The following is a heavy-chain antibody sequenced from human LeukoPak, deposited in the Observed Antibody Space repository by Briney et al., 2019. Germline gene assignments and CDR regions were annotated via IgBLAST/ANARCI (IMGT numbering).Heavy chain of an antibody. Sequence: PGGSLRLSCAASGFTFSSYGMHWVRQAPGKGLEWVAVIWYDGSNKYYADSVKGRFTISRDNSKNTLYLQMNSLRAEDTAVYYCARGIRRNCGGDCYDLGDYWGQGTLVTVSS. D-gene: IGHD2-21*02. CDR3: ARGIRRNCGGDCYDLGDY. CDR1: GFTFSSYG. CDR2: IWYDGSNK. V-gene: IGHV3-33*01. J-gene: IGHJ4*02.